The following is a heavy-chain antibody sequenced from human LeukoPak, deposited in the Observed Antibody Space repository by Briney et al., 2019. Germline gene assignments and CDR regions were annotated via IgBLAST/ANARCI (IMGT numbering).Heavy chain of an antibody. CDR2: INSDGSST. J-gene: IGHJ5*02. V-gene: IGHV3-74*01. CDR3: ARGGIVVVPAANNWFDP. D-gene: IGHD2-2*01. Sequence: GGSLRLSCAASGFTFSSYWMHWVRQAPGKGLVWVSRINSDGSSTSYADSVKGRFTISRDNAKNTLYLKMNSLRAEDTAVYYCARGGIVVVPAANNWFDPWGQGTLVTVSS. CDR1: GFTFSSYW.